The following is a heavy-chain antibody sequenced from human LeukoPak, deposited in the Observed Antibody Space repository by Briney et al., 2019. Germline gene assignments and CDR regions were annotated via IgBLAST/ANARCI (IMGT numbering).Heavy chain of an antibody. Sequence: PSETLSLTCAVYGGSFSGYYWSWIRQPPGKGLEWVAIISYDGSNKYYADSVQGRFTISRDNSKNTLYLQMNSLRAEDTAVYYCAKDLGGGSGCYDLWGRGTLVTVSS. CDR2: ISYDGSNK. V-gene: IGHV3-30*18. CDR1: GGSFSGYY. CDR3: AKDLGGGSGCYDL. D-gene: IGHD6-19*01. J-gene: IGHJ2*01.